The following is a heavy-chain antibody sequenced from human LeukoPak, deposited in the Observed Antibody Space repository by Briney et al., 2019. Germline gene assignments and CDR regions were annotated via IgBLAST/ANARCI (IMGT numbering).Heavy chain of an antibody. J-gene: IGHJ4*02. Sequence: ASVKVSCKASGYTFTSYGISWVRQAPGQRLEGMGWINPNSGGTNYAQKFQGRVTMTRDTSISTAYMELSRLRSDDTAVYYCARGSYPTISLPNWGQGTLVTVSS. CDR3: ARGSYPTISLPN. D-gene: IGHD3-9*01. V-gene: IGHV1-2*02. CDR2: INPNSGGT. CDR1: GYTFTSYG.